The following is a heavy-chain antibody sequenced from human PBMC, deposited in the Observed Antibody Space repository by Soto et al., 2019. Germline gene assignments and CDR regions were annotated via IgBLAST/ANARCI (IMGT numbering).Heavy chain of an antibody. CDR1: GFTFSSYA. J-gene: IGHJ4*02. CDR3: AKDVSIFGVVIIRRYFDY. Sequence: EVQLLESGGGLVQPGGSLRLSCAASGFTFSSYAMSWVRQAPGKGLEWVSAISGSGGSTYYADSVKGRFTISRDNSKNPLYLQMNSLRAEDTAVYYCAKDVSIFGVVIIRRYFDYWGQGTLVTVSS. D-gene: IGHD3-3*01. V-gene: IGHV3-23*01. CDR2: ISGSGGST.